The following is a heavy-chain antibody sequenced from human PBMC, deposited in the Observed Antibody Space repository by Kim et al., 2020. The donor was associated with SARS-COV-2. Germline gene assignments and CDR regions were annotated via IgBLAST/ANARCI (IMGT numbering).Heavy chain of an antibody. CDR3: ASHIGSNWFDY. V-gene: IGHV3-48*02. D-gene: IGHD1-1*01. J-gene: IGHJ4*02. CDR1: DASFNTYT. CDR2: ISPTSDRK. Sequence: GGSLRLSCVTSDASFNTYTMNWVRQAPGKGLEWISYISPTSDRKFYADSMAGRFTVSRDNAKKSLYLQMNSLRDEDTAVYYCASHIGSNWFDYWGQGTL.